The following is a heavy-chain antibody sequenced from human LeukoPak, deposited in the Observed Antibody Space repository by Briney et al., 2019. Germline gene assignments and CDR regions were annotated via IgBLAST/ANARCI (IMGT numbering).Heavy chain of an antibody. CDR1: GFTFSSYG. CDR2: ISYDGSNK. Sequence: GESLRLSCAASGFTFSSYGMHWVRQAPGKGLEWVAVISYDGSNKYYADSVKGRFTISRDNSKNTLYLQMNSLRAEDTAVYYCAKATYYYDSSNIQHWGQGTLVTVSS. J-gene: IGHJ1*01. V-gene: IGHV3-30*18. CDR3: AKATYYYDSSNIQH. D-gene: IGHD3-22*01.